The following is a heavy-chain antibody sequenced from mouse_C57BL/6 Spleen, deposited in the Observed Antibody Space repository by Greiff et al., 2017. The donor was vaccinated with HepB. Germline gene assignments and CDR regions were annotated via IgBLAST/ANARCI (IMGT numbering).Heavy chain of an antibody. CDR3: TRDYYGSSN. J-gene: IGHJ2*01. D-gene: IGHD1-1*01. V-gene: IGHV5-9-1*02. CDR2: ISSGGDYI. CDR1: GFTFSSYA. Sequence: EVKVVESGEGLVKPGGSLKLSCAASGFTFSSYAMSWVRQTPEKRLEWVAYISSGGDYIYYADTVKGRFTISRDNARNTLYLQMSSLKSEDTAMYYCTRDYYGSSNWGQGTTLTVSS.